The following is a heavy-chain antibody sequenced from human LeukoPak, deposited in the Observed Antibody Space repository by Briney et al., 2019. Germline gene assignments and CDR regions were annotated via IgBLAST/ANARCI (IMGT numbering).Heavy chain of an antibody. CDR3: AKSANNFNWIDY. D-gene: IGHD1-20*01. CDR1: GYTLTELS. V-gene: IGHV1-24*01. CDR2: FDPEDGET. J-gene: IGHJ4*02. Sequence: ASVKVSCKVSGYTLTELSMHWVRQAPGKGLEWMGGFDPEDGETIYAQKFQGRVTMTEDTSTDTAYMELSSLRSEDTAVYHCAKSANNFNWIDYWGQGTLVTVSS.